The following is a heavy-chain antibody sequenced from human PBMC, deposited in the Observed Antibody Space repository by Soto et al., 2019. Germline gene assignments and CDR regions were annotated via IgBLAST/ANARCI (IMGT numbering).Heavy chain of an antibody. CDR1: GYTFTSYA. J-gene: IGHJ6*02. D-gene: IGHD5-12*01. CDR2: INAGNGNT. V-gene: IGHV1-3*01. CDR3: ARVGSATRMSIYYYGMDV. Sequence: ASVKVSCKASGYTFTSYAMHWVRQAPGQRLEWMGWINAGNGNTKYSQKFQGRVTITRDTSASTAYMELSSLRSEDTAVYYCARVGSATRMSIYYYGMDVWGQGTTVTV.